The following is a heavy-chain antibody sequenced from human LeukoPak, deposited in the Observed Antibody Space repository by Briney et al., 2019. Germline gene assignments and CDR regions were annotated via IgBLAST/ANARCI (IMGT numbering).Heavy chain of an antibody. J-gene: IGHJ3*02. CDR1: GYTFIGYY. CDR2: INPNSGGT. CDR3: ARDSPATSTFDI. Sequence: GASVKVSCKASGYTFIGYYMHWVRQAPGQGLEWMGWINPNSGGTNYAQKFQGRVTMTRDTSISTAYMELSRLRSDDTAVFYCARDSPATSTFDIWGQGTMVTVSS. V-gene: IGHV1-2*02.